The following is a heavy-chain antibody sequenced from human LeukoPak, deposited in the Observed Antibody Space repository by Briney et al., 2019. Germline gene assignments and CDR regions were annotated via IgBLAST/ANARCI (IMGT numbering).Heavy chain of an antibody. CDR1: GGSISSGDYY. CDR2: IYYSGST. D-gene: IGHD3-3*01. CDR3: ARASYDFWSGYYTNNWIDP. J-gene: IGHJ5*02. Sequence: SETLSLTCTVSGGSISSGDYYWSWIRQPPGKGLEWIGYIYYSGSTYYNPSLKSRVTISVDTSKNQFSLKLSSVTAADTAVYYCARASYDFWSGYYTNNWIDPWGQGTLVTVSS. V-gene: IGHV4-30-4*08.